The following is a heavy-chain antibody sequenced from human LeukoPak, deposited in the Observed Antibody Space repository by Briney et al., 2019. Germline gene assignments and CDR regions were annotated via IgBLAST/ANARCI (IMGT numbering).Heavy chain of an antibody. J-gene: IGHJ3*02. Sequence: PGGSLRLSCAASGFTFSSYAMSWVRQAPGKGLEWVSAISGSGGSTYYADSVKGRFTISRDNSKNTLYLQMNSLRAEDTAVYYCAKDPTDYYGSGSYYSGHGAFDIWGQGTMVTVSS. V-gene: IGHV3-23*01. CDR3: AKDPTDYYGSGSYYSGHGAFDI. CDR2: ISGSGGST. CDR1: GFTFSSYA. D-gene: IGHD3-10*01.